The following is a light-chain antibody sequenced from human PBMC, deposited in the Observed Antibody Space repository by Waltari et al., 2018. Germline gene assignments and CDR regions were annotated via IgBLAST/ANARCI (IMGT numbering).Light chain of an antibody. CDR1: QSVGRT. V-gene: IGKV3-20*01. CDR3: QHYVRLPVT. CDR2: AAS. Sequence: EIVLTQSPGTLSLSPGETATLSCRAIQSVGRTLAWYQQKPGQAPRLLIYAASTRATGIPDRFSGSGSGTDFRLTISRVEPEDFAVYYCQHYVRLPVTFGQGTTVELK. J-gene: IGKJ1*01.